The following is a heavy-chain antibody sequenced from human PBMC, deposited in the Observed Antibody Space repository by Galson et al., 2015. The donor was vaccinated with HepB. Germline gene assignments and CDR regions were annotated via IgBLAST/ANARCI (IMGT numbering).Heavy chain of an antibody. CDR1: GLTFSNHW. Sequence: SLRLSCATSGLTFSNHWMHWVRQAPGKGLVWVSRINSNGRTTAYADSVKGRFTISRDNAKNTLFLQMNSLRAEDTAVYYCVTVASYDSSGYYSWYFDLWGRGTLVTVSS. J-gene: IGHJ2*01. D-gene: IGHD3-22*01. V-gene: IGHV3-74*01. CDR2: INSNGRTT. CDR3: VTVASYDSSGYYSWYFDL.